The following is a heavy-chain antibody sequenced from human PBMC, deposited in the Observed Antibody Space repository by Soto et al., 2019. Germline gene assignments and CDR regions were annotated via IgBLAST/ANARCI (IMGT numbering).Heavy chain of an antibody. V-gene: IGHV4-39*01. CDR3: ARHGCDFWSGYRYYYYHYGMDV. CDR2: IYYSGST. CDR1: GGSISSSSYY. Sequence: SETLSLTCTVSGGSISSSSYYWGWIRQPPGKGLEWIGSIYYSGSTYYNPSLKSRVTISVDTSKNQFSLKLSSVTAADTAVYYCARHGCDFWSGYRYYYYHYGMDVRSQGTTVTGSS. J-gene: IGHJ6*02. D-gene: IGHD3-3*01.